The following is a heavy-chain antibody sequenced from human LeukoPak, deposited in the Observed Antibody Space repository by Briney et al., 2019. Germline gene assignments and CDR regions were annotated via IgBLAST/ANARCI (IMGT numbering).Heavy chain of an antibody. CDR1: GFTFSSYD. V-gene: IGHV3-13*01. CDR3: ARADLRGYSLDY. D-gene: IGHD5-18*01. Sequence: GGSLRLSCAASGFTFSSYDMHWVRQTTGRGLEWVSGIGTAGDTYSPDSVKGRFTISRENAKNSLYLQMNSLRAGDTAVYYCARADLRGYSLDYWGQGTLVTVSS. J-gene: IGHJ4*02. CDR2: IGTAGDT.